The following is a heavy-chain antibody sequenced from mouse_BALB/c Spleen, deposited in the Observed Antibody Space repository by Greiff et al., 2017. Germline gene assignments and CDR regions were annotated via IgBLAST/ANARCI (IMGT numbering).Heavy chain of an antibody. J-gene: IGHJ4*01. V-gene: IGHV5-6-5*01. D-gene: IGHD1-1*02. CDR3: ARGGDYGPAMDY. CDR2: ISSGGST. Sequence: EVQLVESGGGLVKPGGSLKLSCAASGFTFSSYAMSWVRQTPEKRLEWVASISSGGSTYYPDSVKGRFTISRDNARNILYLQMSSLRSEDTAMYYCARGGDYGPAMDYWGQGTSVTVSS. CDR1: GFTFSSYA.